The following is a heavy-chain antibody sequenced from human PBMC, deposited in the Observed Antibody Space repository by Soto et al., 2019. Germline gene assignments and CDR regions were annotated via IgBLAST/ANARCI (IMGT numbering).Heavy chain of an antibody. CDR1: GGTFSCYA. V-gene: IGHV1-69*06. Sequence: GASVKVSCKASGGTFSCYAISWVRQAPGQGLEWMGGIIPIFGTANYAQKFQGRVTITADKSTSTAYMELNSLRAEDTAVYYCARPSKQFDYYYGMAVWGQGTTVTVSS. D-gene: IGHD6-6*01. CDR2: IIPIFGTA. CDR3: ARPSKQFDYYYGMAV. J-gene: IGHJ6*02.